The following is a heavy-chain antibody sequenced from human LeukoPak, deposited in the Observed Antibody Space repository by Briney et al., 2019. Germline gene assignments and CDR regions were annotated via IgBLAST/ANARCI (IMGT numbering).Heavy chain of an antibody. CDR3: AVFDSSGSQDRWFDP. CDR1: GYTFTSYG. J-gene: IGHJ5*02. CDR2: INPNSGGT. D-gene: IGHD3-22*01. V-gene: IGHV1-2*02. Sequence: ASVKVSCKASGYTFTSYGISWVRQAPGQGLEWMGWINPNSGGTNYAQKFQGRVTMTRDTSISTAYMELSRLRSDDTAVYYCAVFDSSGSQDRWFDPWGQGTLVTVSS.